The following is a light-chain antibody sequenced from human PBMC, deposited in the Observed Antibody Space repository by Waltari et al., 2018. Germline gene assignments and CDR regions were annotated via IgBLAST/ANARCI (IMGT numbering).Light chain of an antibody. CDR1: QSISIN. CDR3: QQYGSSPLT. CDR2: GAS. V-gene: IGKV3-15*01. Sequence: EIVMTQSPDTLSVSPGERATLSCRASQSISINLAWYQQQPGQAPRLLIYGASTRATGIPARFSGGGSGTEFTLTISRLEPEDFAVYYCQQYGSSPLTFGQGTKLEIK. J-gene: IGKJ2*01.